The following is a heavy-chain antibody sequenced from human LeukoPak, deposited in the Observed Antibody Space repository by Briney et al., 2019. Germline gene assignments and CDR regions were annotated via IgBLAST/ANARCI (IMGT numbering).Heavy chain of an antibody. D-gene: IGHD3-10*01. V-gene: IGHV3-23*01. CDR3: ARVMVRGVIRPSYYFDY. Sequence: GGSLRLSCAASGFTFSSYAMSWVHQAPGKGLEWVSAISGSGGSTYYADSVKGRFTISRDNSKNTLYLQMNSLRAEDTAVYYCARVMVRGVIRPSYYFDYWGQGTLVTVSS. J-gene: IGHJ4*02. CDR2: ISGSGGST. CDR1: GFTFSSYA.